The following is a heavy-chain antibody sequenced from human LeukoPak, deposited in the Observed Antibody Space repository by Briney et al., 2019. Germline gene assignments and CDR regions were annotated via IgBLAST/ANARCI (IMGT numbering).Heavy chain of an antibody. Sequence: SETLSLTCTVSGGSISSSSYYWGGIRQPPGKGLEWIGSIYCSGSTYYNPSLKSRVTISVDTSKNQFSLKLSSVTAADTAVYYCARDGYYDSSGYNPFDYWGQGTLVTVSS. CDR1: GGSISSSSYY. D-gene: IGHD3-22*01. V-gene: IGHV4-39*07. J-gene: IGHJ4*02. CDR3: ARDGYYDSSGYNPFDY. CDR2: IYCSGST.